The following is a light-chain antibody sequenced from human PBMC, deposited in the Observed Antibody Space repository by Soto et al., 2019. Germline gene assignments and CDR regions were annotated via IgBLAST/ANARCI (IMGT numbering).Light chain of an antibody. V-gene: IGLV2-14*01. J-gene: IGLJ2*01. Sequence: QSVLTQAASVSGSPGQSITISCTGTSSDVGAYDYVTWYQQHPGKAPKVMIYKVSNRPSGVSNRFSGSKSGNTASLTISGLQDEDEADYYCSSYTTGSLVVFGGGTKLTVL. CDR1: SSDVGAYDY. CDR2: KVS. CDR3: SSYTTGSLVV.